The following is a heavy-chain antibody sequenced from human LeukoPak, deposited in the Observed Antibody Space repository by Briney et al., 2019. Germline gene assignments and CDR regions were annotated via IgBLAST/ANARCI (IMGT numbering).Heavy chain of an antibody. D-gene: IGHD3-22*01. CDR2: MSDSGDT. Sequence: SETLSLTCSVAGDSIGTYYWNWFRQPPGKGPEWIGYMSDSGDTAYNPSLQSRVTVSLDTSKSQFSLKLTSVPAADTGVYYCARGSDSHAWRLGSWGQGTLVTVSS. CDR3: ARGSDSHAWRLGS. J-gene: IGHJ4*02. V-gene: IGHV4-59*01. CDR1: GDSIGTYY.